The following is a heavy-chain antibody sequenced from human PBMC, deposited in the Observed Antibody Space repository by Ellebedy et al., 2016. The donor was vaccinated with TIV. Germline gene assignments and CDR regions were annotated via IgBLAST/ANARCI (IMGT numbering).Heavy chain of an antibody. CDR2: IYPGDPGDSRA. J-gene: IGHJ4*02. D-gene: IGHD3-3*01. CDR1: GYTFTSYW. V-gene: IGHV5-51*01. Sequence: GGSLRLSCQGSGYTFTSYWVAWVRQMPGQGLEWIGHIYPGDPGDSRAKYNPSFQGQVTISADKSITTAYLHWSSLQPSDTAVYYCARHVDRGYHERSSYPADYWGQGTLVTVSS. CDR3: ARHVDRGYHERSSYPADY.